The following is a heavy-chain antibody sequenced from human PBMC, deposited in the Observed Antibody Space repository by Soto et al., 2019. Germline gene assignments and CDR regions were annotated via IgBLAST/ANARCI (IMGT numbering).Heavy chain of an antibody. CDR3: AKDNYDFWSGYSYYFDY. J-gene: IGHJ4*02. D-gene: IGHD3-3*01. CDR2: ISGSGGST. CDR1: GFTFSSYA. V-gene: IGHV3-23*01. Sequence: GGSLRLSCAASGFTFSSYAMSWVRQAPGKGLEWVSAISGSGGSTYYADSVKGRFTISRDNSKNTLYLQMNSLRAEDTAVYYCAKDNYDFWSGYSYYFDYWGQGTLVTVSS.